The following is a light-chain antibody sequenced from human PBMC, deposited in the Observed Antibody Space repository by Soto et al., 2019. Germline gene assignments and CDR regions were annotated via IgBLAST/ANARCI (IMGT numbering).Light chain of an antibody. J-gene: IGKJ2*01. Sequence: IVLTQSPGTLSLYPGERATLSCRASQSVSSSYLAWYKQKPGQAPRLLIYGASSRATGIPDRFSGSGSGTDFTLTISRLEPEDFAVYYFQQYGSSPPYTFVQGTKPEIK. CDR2: GAS. CDR1: QSVSSSY. V-gene: IGKV3-20*01. CDR3: QQYGSSPPYT.